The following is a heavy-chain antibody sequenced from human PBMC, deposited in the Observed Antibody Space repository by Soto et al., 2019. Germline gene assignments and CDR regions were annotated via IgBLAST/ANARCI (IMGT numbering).Heavy chain of an antibody. CDR1: GYTFTGYY. CDR2: INPNSGGT. J-gene: IGHJ3*02. CDR3: ARATRPLYYYGAGSYSAFDI. Sequence: ASVKVSCKASGYTFTGYYMHWVRQAPGQGLEWMGWINPNSGGTNYAQKFQGWVTMTRDTSISTAYMELSRLRSDDTAVYYCARATRPLYYYGAGSYSAFDIWGRGTMVTVSS. V-gene: IGHV1-2*04. D-gene: IGHD3-10*01.